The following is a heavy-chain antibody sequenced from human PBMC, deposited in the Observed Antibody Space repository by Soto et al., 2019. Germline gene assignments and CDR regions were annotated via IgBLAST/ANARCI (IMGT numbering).Heavy chain of an antibody. J-gene: IGHJ4*02. D-gene: IGHD3-22*01. CDR2: IIPILGIA. V-gene: IGHV1-69*02. Sequence: SVKVSCKASGGTFSSYTISWVRQAPGQGLEWMGRIIPILGIANYAQKFQGRVTITADKSTSTAYMELSSLRSEDTAVYYCARGRRNYYDSSGYYYFDYWGQGTLVTVSS. CDR3: ARGRRNYYDSSGYYYFDY. CDR1: GGTFSSYT.